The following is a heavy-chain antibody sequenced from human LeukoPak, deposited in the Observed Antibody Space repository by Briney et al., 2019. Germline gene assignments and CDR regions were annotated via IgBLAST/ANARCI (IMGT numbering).Heavy chain of an antibody. V-gene: IGHV4-61*01. CDR1: GGSVSSGSYY. J-gene: IGHJ4*02. Sequence: SETLSLTCTVSGGSVSSGSYYWSWIRQPPGKGLEWIGEINHSGSTNYNPSLKSRVTISVDTSKNQFSLKLSSVTAADTAVYYCARVGADGSGFLFDYWGQGTLVTVSS. CDR2: INHSGST. D-gene: IGHD3-10*01. CDR3: ARVGADGSGFLFDY.